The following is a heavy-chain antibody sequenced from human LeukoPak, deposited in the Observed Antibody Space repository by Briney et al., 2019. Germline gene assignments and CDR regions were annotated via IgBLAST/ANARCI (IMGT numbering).Heavy chain of an antibody. CDR1: GYSFTTYW. J-gene: IGHJ4*02. D-gene: IGHD3-10*01. V-gene: IGHV5-51*01. CDR3: ARQDYYGSGSYYNLYYSDY. Sequence: GESLKISCKGSGYSFTTYWIGWVRQMPGKGLEWMGIIYPGDSDTRYSPSFQGQDTISADKSISTAYLQWSSLKASDTAMYYCARQDYYGSGSYYNLYYSDYWGQGTLVTVSS. CDR2: IYPGDSDT.